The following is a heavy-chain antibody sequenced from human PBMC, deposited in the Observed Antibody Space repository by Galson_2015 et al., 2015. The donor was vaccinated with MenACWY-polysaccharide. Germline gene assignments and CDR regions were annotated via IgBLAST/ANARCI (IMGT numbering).Heavy chain of an antibody. J-gene: IGHJ4*02. D-gene: IGHD5-12*01. V-gene: IGHV3-74*01. CDR2: IKSDGSST. Sequence: SLRLSCAASGFTFSTYWMHWVRQAPGKGLVWVSRIKSDGSSTNYADSVKGRFTISRPPAKNTLYLQMNSLRAGDTALYYCARGYSAYDWGQGTLVTVSA. CDR3: ARGYSAYD. CDR1: GFTFSTYW.